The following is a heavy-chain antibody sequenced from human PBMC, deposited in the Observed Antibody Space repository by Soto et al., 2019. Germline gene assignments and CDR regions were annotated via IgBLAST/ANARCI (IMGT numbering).Heavy chain of an antibody. J-gene: IGHJ4*02. Sequence: ASETLSLTCTVSGGSISSGGYYWSWIRQHPGKGLEWIGYIYYSGSTYYNPSLKSRVTISVDTSKNQFSLKLSSVTAADTAVYYCARVSEMITPDYWGQGTLVTVSS. CDR1: GGSISSGGYY. D-gene: IGHD3-16*01. V-gene: IGHV4-31*03. CDR3: ARVSEMITPDY. CDR2: IYYSGST.